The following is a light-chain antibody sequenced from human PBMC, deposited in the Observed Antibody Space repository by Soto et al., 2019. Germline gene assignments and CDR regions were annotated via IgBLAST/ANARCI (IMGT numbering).Light chain of an antibody. CDR2: GAS. Sequence: EIVMTQSPATLSVSPGERATLSCRASKSVSRNLAWYQQTPGQAPRLLIHGASTRATGIPARFSGSGSGTEFTLTISSLQSEDFAVYFCQQYNDWPPVTFGGGTKVEIK. CDR3: QQYNDWPPVT. J-gene: IGKJ4*01. CDR1: KSVSRN. V-gene: IGKV3-15*01.